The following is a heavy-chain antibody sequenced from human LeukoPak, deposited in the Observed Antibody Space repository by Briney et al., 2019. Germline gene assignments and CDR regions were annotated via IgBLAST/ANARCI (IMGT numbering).Heavy chain of an antibody. V-gene: IGHV4-39*07. CDR3: ARSVPAAWFDP. CDR1: GGSISSSSYY. D-gene: IGHD2-2*01. CDR2: IFYSGST. J-gene: IGHJ5*02. Sequence: TSETLSLTCTVSGGSISSSSYYWGWIRQPPGKGLAWIGNIFYSGSTYYNPSLKSRVTISVDTSKNQFSLKLSSVTAADTAVYYCARSVPAAWFDPWGQGTLVTVSS.